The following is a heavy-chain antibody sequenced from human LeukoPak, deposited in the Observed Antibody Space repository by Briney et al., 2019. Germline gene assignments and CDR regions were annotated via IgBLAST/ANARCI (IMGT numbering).Heavy chain of an antibody. Sequence: GGSLRLSCAASGFTFSSYAMHWVRQAPGKGLEWVAVISYDGSNKYYADSVKGRFTISRDNSKNTLYLQMNSLRAEDTAVYYCATSIRRITISSWGQGTLVTVSS. J-gene: IGHJ4*02. V-gene: IGHV3-30-3*01. CDR1: GFTFSSYA. CDR3: ATSIRRITISS. CDR2: ISYDGSNK. D-gene: IGHD3-3*01.